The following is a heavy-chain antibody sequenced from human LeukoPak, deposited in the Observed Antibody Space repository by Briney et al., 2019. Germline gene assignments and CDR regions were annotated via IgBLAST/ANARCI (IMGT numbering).Heavy chain of an antibody. CDR2: ISAGGSNT. CDR3: ARDPQSSQQLVSY. J-gene: IGHJ4*02. D-gene: IGHD6-13*01. V-gene: IGHV3-23*01. Sequence: GGSLRLSCAASGFTFNSYAMTWVRQPPGKGLEWVSTISAGGSNTYYADSVKGRFTISRDNSKNTLYLQMNSLRAEDTAVYYCARDPQSSQQLVSYWGQGTLVTVSS. CDR1: GFTFNSYA.